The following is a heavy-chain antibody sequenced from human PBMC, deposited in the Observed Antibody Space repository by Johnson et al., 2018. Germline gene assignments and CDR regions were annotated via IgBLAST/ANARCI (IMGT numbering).Heavy chain of an antibody. CDR1: GFTFSNAW. J-gene: IGHJ6*02. D-gene: IGHD6-6*01. CDR2: IYSGGNT. V-gene: IGHV3-66*01. Sequence: QLVQSGGGLVKPGGSLRLSCAASGFTFSNAWMNWVRQAPGKGLEWVSVIYSGGNTHYAESVKGRFTISRDNSKNTLYLQMNSLRAEDTAVYYCARGRRYSSSWVYYYYGMDVWGQGTTVTVSS. CDR3: ARGRRYSSSWVYYYYGMDV.